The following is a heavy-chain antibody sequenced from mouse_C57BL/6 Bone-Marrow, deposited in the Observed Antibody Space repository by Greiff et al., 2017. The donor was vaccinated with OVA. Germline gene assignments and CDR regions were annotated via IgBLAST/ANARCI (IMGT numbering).Heavy chain of an antibody. CDR3: ARSRGTGGGYFDY. CDR1: GYTFTSYW. Sequence: QVHVKQPGAELVKPGASVKLSCKASGYTFTSYWMHWVKQRPGRGLEWIGRIDPNSGGTKYNEKFKSKATLTVDKPSSTAYMQLSSLTSEDSAVYYCARSRGTGGGYFDYWGQGTTLTVSS. J-gene: IGHJ2*01. V-gene: IGHV1-72*01. D-gene: IGHD4-1*01. CDR2: IDPNSGGT.